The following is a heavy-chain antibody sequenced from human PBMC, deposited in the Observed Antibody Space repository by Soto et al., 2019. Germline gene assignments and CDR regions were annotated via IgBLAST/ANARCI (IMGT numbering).Heavy chain of an antibody. D-gene: IGHD4-4*01. CDR3: ARVMTAVTTLDY. V-gene: IGHV4-30-2*01. Sequence: QLQLQESGSGLVKPSHTLALTCAVSGGSISSGGYSWSCIRQPPGKGLEWIGYIYHSGSSYYNTSLKSRVTISVDRSKNQCSLKLSSVTAADTAVYYCARVMTAVTTLDYWGQGTLVTVSS. CDR2: IYHSGSS. CDR1: GGSISSGGYS. J-gene: IGHJ4*02.